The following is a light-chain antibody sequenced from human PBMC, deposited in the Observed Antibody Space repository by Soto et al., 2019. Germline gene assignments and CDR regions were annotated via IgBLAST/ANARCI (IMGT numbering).Light chain of an antibody. CDR1: QSVSSSY. V-gene: IGKV3-20*01. CDR3: QQYSSSPIT. J-gene: IGKJ5*01. Sequence: EIVVTQSPGTVSLSPGERATLSVRASQSVSSSYLAWYQQKPGQAPRLLIYDASSRATGIPDRFSGSGSGTDFTLTISRLEPEDFALYHCQQYSSSPITFGQGTRLEIK. CDR2: DAS.